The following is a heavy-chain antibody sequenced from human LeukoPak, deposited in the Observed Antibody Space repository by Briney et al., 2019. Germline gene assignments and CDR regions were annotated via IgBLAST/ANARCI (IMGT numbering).Heavy chain of an antibody. J-gene: IGHJ3*02. CDR2: ISSSSSTI. D-gene: IGHD6-6*01. V-gene: IGHV3-48*01. Sequence: GGSLRLSCAASGFTFSSYSMNWVRQAPGKGLEWVSYISSSSSTIYYADSVKGRFTISRDNAKNSLYLQMNSLRAEDTAVYYCARDQVAARPGTLADAFDIWGQGTMVTVSS. CDR3: ARDQVAARPGTLADAFDI. CDR1: GFTFSSYS.